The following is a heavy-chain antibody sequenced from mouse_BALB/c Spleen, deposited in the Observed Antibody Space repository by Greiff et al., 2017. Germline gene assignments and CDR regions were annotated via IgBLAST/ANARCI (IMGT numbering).Heavy chain of an antibody. CDR1: GYIFTRYT. Sequence: VQLQQSGAELARPGASVMMSCKPSGYIFTRYTLHWVKQRHGQGLEWIGYINPSSGYTNYNQKFKDKATLTADKSSSTAYMQLSSLTSEDSAVYYCARGGTMITTRYAMDYWGQGTSVTVSS. CDR2: INPSSGYT. V-gene: IGHV1-4*01. J-gene: IGHJ4*01. CDR3: ARGGTMITTRYAMDY. D-gene: IGHD2-4*01.